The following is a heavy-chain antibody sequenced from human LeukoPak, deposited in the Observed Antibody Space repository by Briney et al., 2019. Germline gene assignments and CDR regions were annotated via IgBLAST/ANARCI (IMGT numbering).Heavy chain of an antibody. CDR3: ARDTLYCSGGYCFFDY. Sequence: GGSLRLSCAASGVTFSNYWIHWVRQAPGKGLVWVARINSDGRSISYADSVKGRFTISRDNAKNTLYLQMNSLRAEDTAVYYCARDTLYCSGGYCFFDYWGQGALVTVSS. CDR1: GVTFSNYW. D-gene: IGHD2-15*01. CDR2: INSDGRSI. J-gene: IGHJ4*02. V-gene: IGHV3-74*01.